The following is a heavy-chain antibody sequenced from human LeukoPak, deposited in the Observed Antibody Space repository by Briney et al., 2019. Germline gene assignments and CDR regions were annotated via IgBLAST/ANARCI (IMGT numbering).Heavy chain of an antibody. J-gene: IGHJ4*02. Sequence: GGSLRLSCAASGFPFTNYAMSWVHQAPGKGLEWVSTISSGSGVSTYYADPVKGRITISRDNSKNTLYLQINSLRAEDTGVYFCVGVRYSYGFSDYWGQGTLVTVSS. D-gene: IGHD5-18*01. CDR1: GFPFTNYA. V-gene: IGHV3-23*01. CDR3: VGVRYSYGFSDY. CDR2: ISSGSGVST.